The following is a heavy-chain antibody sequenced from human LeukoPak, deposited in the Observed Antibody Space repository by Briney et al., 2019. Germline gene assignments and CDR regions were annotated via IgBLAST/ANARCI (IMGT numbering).Heavy chain of an antibody. CDR1: GFSLSTSGVG. Sequence: GSGPTLVNPTQTLTLTCTFSGFSLSTSGVGVGWIRQPPGKALEWLALIYWDDDKRYSPSLKSRLTITKDTSKNQVVLTMTNIDPVDTATYYCAHSRYYGSGSYGEYYFDYWGQGTLVTVSS. J-gene: IGHJ4*02. CDR2: IYWDDDK. D-gene: IGHD3-10*01. CDR3: AHSRYYGSGSYGEYYFDY. V-gene: IGHV2-5*02.